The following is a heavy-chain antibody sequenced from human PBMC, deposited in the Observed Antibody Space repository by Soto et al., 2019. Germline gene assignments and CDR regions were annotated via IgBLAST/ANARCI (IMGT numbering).Heavy chain of an antibody. Sequence: LGESLKISCKGSGYSFTSYWISWVRQMPGKGLEWMGRIDPSDSYTNYSPSFQGHVTISADKSISTAYLQWSSLKASDTAMYYCARIAGLDSSSLTHLPYYYYGMDVWGQGTTVTVSS. J-gene: IGHJ6*02. D-gene: IGHD6-6*01. CDR2: IDPSDSYT. CDR1: GYSFTSYW. CDR3: ARIAGLDSSSLTHLPYYYYGMDV. V-gene: IGHV5-10-1*01.